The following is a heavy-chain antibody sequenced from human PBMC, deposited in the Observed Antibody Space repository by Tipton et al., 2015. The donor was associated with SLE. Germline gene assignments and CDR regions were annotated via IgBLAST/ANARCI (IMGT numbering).Heavy chain of an antibody. J-gene: IGHJ5*02. Sequence: TLSLTCAVYGGSFSDYYWTWIRQPPGKGLEWIGEINHSGSTNYNPSLKSRVTISIDTSKHQFTLKLSSVTAADTAVYYCARGQYYYDSSGYSYNWFDPWGQGTLVTVSS. CDR2: INHSGST. CDR3: ARGQYYYDSSGYSYNWFDP. CDR1: GGSFSDYY. D-gene: IGHD3-22*01. V-gene: IGHV4-34*01.